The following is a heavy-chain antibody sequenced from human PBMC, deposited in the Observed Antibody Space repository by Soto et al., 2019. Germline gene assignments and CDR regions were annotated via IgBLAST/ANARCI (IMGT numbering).Heavy chain of an antibody. V-gene: IGHV3-21*01. CDR2: ITSESSYI. CDR3: ARGPICANGVCYEGVFDY. D-gene: IGHD2-8*01. Sequence: PGGSLRLSCAASGFSFSSYSIHWVRQAPGKGLEWVSSITSESSYIFYADSVKGRFTISRDNAKNSLYLQMNSLRAEDTAVYYCARGPICANGVCYEGVFDYWGQGTLVTVSS. CDR1: GFSFSSYS. J-gene: IGHJ4*02.